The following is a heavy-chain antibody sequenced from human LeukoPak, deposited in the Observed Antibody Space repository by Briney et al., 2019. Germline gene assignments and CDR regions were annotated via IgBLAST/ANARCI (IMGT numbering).Heavy chain of an antibody. CDR1: GVSLSNKY. Sequence: SETLSLTCSVFGVSLSNKYWSWIRQSPGKGLEWIGFIYYSGSTNYNPSFKCRVTMTVDTSNNQFSLNLKSLTAADTAVYYCVRYMRDSGTYVFDWWGQGALVTVSS. D-gene: IGHD3-16*01. CDR2: IYYSGST. V-gene: IGHV4-59*13. J-gene: IGHJ4*02. CDR3: VRYMRDSGTYVFDW.